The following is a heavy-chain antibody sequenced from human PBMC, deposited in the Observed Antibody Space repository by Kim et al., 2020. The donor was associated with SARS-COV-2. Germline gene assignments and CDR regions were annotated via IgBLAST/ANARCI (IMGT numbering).Heavy chain of an antibody. Sequence: SETLSLTCTVSGGSISSYWWSWIRQPPGKGLEWIGYINYSGTTNYNPSLKSRVTISVDTSKNQFSLKLSSVTAADTAVYYCARERSDGSGYGNNWFDPWGQGILVTVSS. CDR1: GGSISSYW. J-gene: IGHJ5*02. CDR2: INYSGTT. CDR3: ARERSDGSGYGNNWFDP. D-gene: IGHD5-12*01. V-gene: IGHV4-59*01.